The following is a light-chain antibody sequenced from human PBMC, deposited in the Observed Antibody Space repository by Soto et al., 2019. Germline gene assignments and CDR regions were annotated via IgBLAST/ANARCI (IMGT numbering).Light chain of an antibody. CDR1: QILLHITGDTF. Sequence: DVVITHSPLSLSVAPLHPASSSFNSSQILLHITGDTFLFWYLQKPGQSPQLLIYEVSTRVSGVPDRFSGSGSGTDFTLEISRVETDDVGIYYCMQSTQLPPTFGQGTRL. CDR2: EVS. CDR3: MQSTQLPPT. V-gene: IGKV2D-29*02. J-gene: IGKJ5*01.